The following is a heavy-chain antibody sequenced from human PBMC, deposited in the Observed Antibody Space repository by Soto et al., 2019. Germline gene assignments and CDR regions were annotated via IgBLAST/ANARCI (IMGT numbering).Heavy chain of an antibody. J-gene: IGHJ4*02. D-gene: IGHD2-8*01. CDR2: ISGSGGGT. CDR3: TKHLSNGSPDY. CDR1: GFTFRSYA. V-gene: IGHV3-23*01. Sequence: VGSLRLSCAASGFTFRSYAMSCVRQAPGKGLEWVSLISGSGGGTYYADSVKGRFTISRDNAKNTLYLQMNSLRAEDTAVFYCTKHLSNGSPDYWGQGTLVTVSS.